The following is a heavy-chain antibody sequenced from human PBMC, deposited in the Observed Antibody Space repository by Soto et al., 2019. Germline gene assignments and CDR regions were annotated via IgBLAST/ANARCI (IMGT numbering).Heavy chain of an antibody. V-gene: IGHV3-9*01. CDR1: GFTFDDYA. D-gene: IGHD4-4*01. CDR2: ISWNSGSI. CDR3: AKDIAYSRRYYYYGMDV. J-gene: IGHJ6*02. Sequence: GGSLRLSCAASGFTFDDYAMHWVRQAPGKGLEWVSGISWNSGSIGYADSVKGRFTISRDNAKNSLYLQMNSLRAEDTALYYCAKDIAYSRRYYYYGMDVWGQGTTVTVSS.